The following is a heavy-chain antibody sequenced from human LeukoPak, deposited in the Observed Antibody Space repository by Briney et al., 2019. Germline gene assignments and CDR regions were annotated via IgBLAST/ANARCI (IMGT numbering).Heavy chain of an antibody. J-gene: IGHJ3*02. CDR3: ARGEYCSSTSCYDAFDI. V-gene: IGHV4-39*07. CDR1: GDSISSGSFY. Sequence: SETLSLTCTVSGDSISSGSFYWGWIRQPPGKGLEWIGSIYYSGSTYYNPSLNSRLTISIDTSKNQFSLRLSSVTAADTAVYYCARGEYCSSTSCYDAFDIWGKGTTVTVSS. D-gene: IGHD2-2*01. CDR2: IYYSGST.